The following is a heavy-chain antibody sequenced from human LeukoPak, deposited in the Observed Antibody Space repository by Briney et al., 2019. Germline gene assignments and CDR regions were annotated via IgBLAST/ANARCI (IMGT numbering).Heavy chain of an antibody. J-gene: IGHJ4*02. CDR1: GGTFSSYA. D-gene: IGHD2-15*01. V-gene: IGHV1-69*05. CDR3: ARAFRYCSGGSCPREGYY. CDR2: IIPIFGTA. Sequence: ASVKVSCKASGGTFSSYAISWVRQAPGQGLEWMGGIIPIFGTANYAQKFQGRVTITTDESTSTAYMELSSLRSEDTAVYYCARAFRYCSGGSCPREGYYWGQGTLVTVSS.